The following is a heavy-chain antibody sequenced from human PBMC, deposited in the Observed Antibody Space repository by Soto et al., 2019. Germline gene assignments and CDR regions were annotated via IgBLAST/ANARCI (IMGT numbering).Heavy chain of an antibody. V-gene: IGHV1-69*02. D-gene: IGHD1-26*01. Sequence: QVQLVQSGAEVKKPGSSVKVSCKASGGTFSSYTISWVRQAPGQGLEWMGRIIPILGIANYAQKIQGRVTITADKSTSTADMELSSLRSEDTAVYYCARGGSGGTGGPWGQGTLVTVSA. CDR1: GGTFSSYT. CDR2: IIPILGIA. J-gene: IGHJ5*02. CDR3: ARGGSGGTGGP.